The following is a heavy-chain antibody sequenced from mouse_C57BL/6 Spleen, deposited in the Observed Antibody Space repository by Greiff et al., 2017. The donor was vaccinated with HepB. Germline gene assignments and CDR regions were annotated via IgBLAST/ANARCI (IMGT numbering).Heavy chain of an antibody. CDR2: ISSGSSTI. V-gene: IGHV5-17*01. J-gene: IGHJ4*01. CDR1: GFTFSDYG. CDR3: ARREGYAMDY. Sequence: EVKLVESGGGLVKPGGSLKLSCAASGFTFSDYGMHWVRQAPEKGLEWVAYISSGSSTIYYADTVKGRFTISRDNAKNTLFLQMTSLRSEDTAMYYCARREGYAMDYWGQGTSVTVSS.